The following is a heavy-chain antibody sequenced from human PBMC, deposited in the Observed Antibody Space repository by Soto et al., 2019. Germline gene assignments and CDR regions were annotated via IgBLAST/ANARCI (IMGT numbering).Heavy chain of an antibody. V-gene: IGHV3-9*01. J-gene: IGHJ5*02. CDR3: AKENPTDCSGGSCYSGWFDP. CDR1: GFTFDDYA. D-gene: IGHD2-15*01. CDR2: ISWNSGSI. Sequence: SLRLSCAASGFTFDDYAMRWVRQAPGKGLEWVSGISWNSGSIGYADSVKGRFTISRDNAKNSLYLQMNSLRAEDTALYYCAKENPTDCSGGSCYSGWFDPWGQGTLVTVSS.